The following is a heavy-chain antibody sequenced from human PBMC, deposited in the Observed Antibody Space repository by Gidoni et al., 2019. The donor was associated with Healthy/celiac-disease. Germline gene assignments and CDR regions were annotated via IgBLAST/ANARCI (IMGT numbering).Heavy chain of an antibody. Sequence: EVQLVESGGGLVKPGGSLRLSCAASGFTFSNAWMSWVRQAPGKGLEWVGRIKSKTDGGTTDYAAPVKGRFTISRDDSKNTLYLQMNSLKTEDTAVYYCTTVGILRFLEWLPPYYFDYWGQGTLVTVSS. V-gene: IGHV3-15*01. CDR3: TTVGILRFLEWLPPYYFDY. D-gene: IGHD3-3*01. CDR2: IKSKTDGGTT. CDR1: GFTFSNAW. J-gene: IGHJ4*02.